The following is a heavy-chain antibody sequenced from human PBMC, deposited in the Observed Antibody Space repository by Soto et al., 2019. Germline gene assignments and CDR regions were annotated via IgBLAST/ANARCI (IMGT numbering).Heavy chain of an antibody. D-gene: IGHD6-19*01. CDR2: IIPIFGTA. CDR3: ARVGASSRWLASNWFDP. Sequence: SVHVTFKDSGCTLSSYAMSWVGQAPGRGLEWMGGIIPIFGTANYAQKFQGRVTITADKSTSTAYMALSSLRSEETAVYYCARVGASSRWLASNWFDPWGQGTLVTVSS. CDR1: GCTLSSYA. J-gene: IGHJ5*02. V-gene: IGHV1-69*06.